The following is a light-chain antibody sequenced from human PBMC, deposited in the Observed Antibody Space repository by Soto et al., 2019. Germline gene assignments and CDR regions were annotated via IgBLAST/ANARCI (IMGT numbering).Light chain of an antibody. V-gene: IGLV2-18*02. CDR2: EVN. Sequence: QSALTQPPSVSGSPGQSVTISCTGTSSDVGNYNRVSWYQQPPGTAPKLTIYEVNNRPSGVPDRFSGSKSGNTASLTISGLQAEDEADYYCCSYTTSDTLVFGGGTQLTVL. CDR1: SSDVGNYNR. J-gene: IGLJ2*01. CDR3: CSYTTSDTLV.